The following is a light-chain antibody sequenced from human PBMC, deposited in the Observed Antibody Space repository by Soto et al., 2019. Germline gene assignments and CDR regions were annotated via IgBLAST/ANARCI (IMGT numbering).Light chain of an antibody. J-gene: IGLJ1*01. CDR1: KNDIGVYDF. Sequence: QSVLTQSPSASGSPGQSVTISCTGTKNDIGVYDFVSWYQHHPGKAPRLIIYEVVQRPSGVPDRFSGSKSGNTASLSISGLQAEDEADYYCSSYTTSSTLVFGNGTKLTVL. CDR2: EVV. CDR3: SSYTTSSTLV. V-gene: IGLV2-18*02.